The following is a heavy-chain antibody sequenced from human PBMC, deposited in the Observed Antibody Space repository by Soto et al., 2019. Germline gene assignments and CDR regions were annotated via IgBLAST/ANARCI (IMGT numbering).Heavy chain of an antibody. D-gene: IGHD2-21*02. CDR1: GDSISSDYYH. CDR2: IHHSGSI. Sequence: QVQLQQSGPGLVKPSPTLSLTCTVSGDSISSDYYHWTWIRQSPGKGLVWIGYIHHSGSILYNPSLESRVTISVDTSTNQFSLHLTSVTAADTAVYFCAREDDGGDSLDVWGQGTTVTVSS. V-gene: IGHV4-30-4*08. CDR3: AREDDGGDSLDV. J-gene: IGHJ6*02.